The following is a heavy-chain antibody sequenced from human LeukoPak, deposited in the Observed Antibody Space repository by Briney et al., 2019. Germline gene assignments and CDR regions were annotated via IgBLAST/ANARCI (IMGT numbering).Heavy chain of an antibody. D-gene: IGHD1-26*01. Sequence: SETLSLTCTVSGGSVSSGTYYWSWIRQPPGKGLEWIGYIYYSGTTTYNPSLKSRVTISIDTSRNQFSLKLSSVTAADTAVYYCARGFGGATTSFDYWGQGTLVTVSS. V-gene: IGHV4-61*01. J-gene: IGHJ4*02. CDR3: ARGFGGATTSFDY. CDR2: IYYSGTT. CDR1: GGSVSSGTYY.